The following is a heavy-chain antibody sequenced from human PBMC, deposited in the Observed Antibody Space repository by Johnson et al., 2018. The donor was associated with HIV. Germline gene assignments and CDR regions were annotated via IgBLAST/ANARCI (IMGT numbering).Heavy chain of an antibody. CDR3: ARDLRDSSGYYLGAFDI. Sequence: QMQLVESGGGVVQPGRSLRLSCAASGFIFSGFGLHWVRQAPGRGLDWVASISYDGRNKYYADSVRGRITISRDNSKNTLYLQMNSLRAEDTAVYYCARDLRDSSGYYLGAFDIWGQGTMVTVSS. CDR1: GFIFSGFG. CDR2: ISYDGRNK. J-gene: IGHJ3*02. V-gene: IGHV3-30*03. D-gene: IGHD3-22*01.